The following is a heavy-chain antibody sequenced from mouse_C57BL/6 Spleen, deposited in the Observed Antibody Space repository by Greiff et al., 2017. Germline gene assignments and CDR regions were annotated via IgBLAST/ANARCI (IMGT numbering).Heavy chain of an antibody. CDR1: GYTFTDYY. Sequence: VQLQQSGPELVKPGASVKISCKASGYTFTDYYMNWVKQSHGKSLEWIGDINPNNGGTSYNQKFKGKATLTVDKSSSTAYMELRSLTSEDSAVYYCVGSSYAWFAYWGQGTLVTVSA. D-gene: IGHD1-1*01. V-gene: IGHV1-26*01. J-gene: IGHJ3*01. CDR2: INPNNGGT. CDR3: VGSSYAWFAY.